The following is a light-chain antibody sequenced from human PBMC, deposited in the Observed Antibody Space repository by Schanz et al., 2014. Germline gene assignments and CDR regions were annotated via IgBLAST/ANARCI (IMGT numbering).Light chain of an antibody. J-gene: IGKJ1*01. Sequence: EIVLTQSPATLSMSPGERATLSCRASQSVGSNYLAWYQQTPGQAPRLLIYGASNRATDIPDRFSGGGSRTDFTLTISRLEPEDFAVYYCQQYGSSPPWTFGQGTKVEIK. CDR3: QQYGSSPPWT. CDR2: GAS. CDR1: QSVGSNY. V-gene: IGKV3-20*01.